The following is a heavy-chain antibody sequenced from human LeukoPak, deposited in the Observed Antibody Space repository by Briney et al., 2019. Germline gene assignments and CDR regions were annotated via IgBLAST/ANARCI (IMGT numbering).Heavy chain of an antibody. Sequence: PSDTLSLTCAVYGGSFSGYYWSWIRQPPGKGLEWIGEINHSGSTNYNPSLKSRVTISVDTSKNQFSLKLTSVTAADTAVYYCAREGIVVLPAAPLDVWGKGTTVTVSS. CDR1: GGSFSGYY. CDR3: AREGIVVLPAAPLDV. J-gene: IGHJ6*01. CDR2: INHSGST. D-gene: IGHD2-2*01. V-gene: IGHV4-34*01.